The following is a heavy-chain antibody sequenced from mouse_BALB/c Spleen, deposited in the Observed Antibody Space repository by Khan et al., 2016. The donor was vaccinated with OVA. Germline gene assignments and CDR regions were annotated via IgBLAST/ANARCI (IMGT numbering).Heavy chain of an antibody. V-gene: IGHV1-4*01. CDR1: GYTFTSYT. CDR2: INPSNNYT. J-gene: IGHJ3*01. D-gene: IGHD2-14*01. Sequence: QVQLKESGAELARPGASVKMSCKASGYTFTSYTMHWVRQRPGQALEWIGHINPSNNYTNYNQNFKDKATLIVDKSSSTAYMQLSILTSEDSAVYYCVREGAYYRSDGWFAYWGQGTLVTVSA. CDR3: VREGAYYRSDGWFAY.